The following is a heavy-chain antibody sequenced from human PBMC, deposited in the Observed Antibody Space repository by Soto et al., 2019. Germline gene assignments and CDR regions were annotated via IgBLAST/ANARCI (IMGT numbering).Heavy chain of an antibody. V-gene: IGHV1-2*04. D-gene: IGHD5-12*01. CDR2: INPNGGVT. CDR3: ARESGGATATLDYYYFYMDV. CDR1: GDTFNDYY. Sequence: QVQLVQSGAEVKRPGASVTVSCRSSGDTFNDYYIHWVRQAPGQGLEWMGWINPNGGVTKYAQKFQGWVSMTRDPSHRQGHMQPRRLKSDDPGVYYWARESGGATATLDYYYFYMDVWGTGTTVTVSS. J-gene: IGHJ6*03.